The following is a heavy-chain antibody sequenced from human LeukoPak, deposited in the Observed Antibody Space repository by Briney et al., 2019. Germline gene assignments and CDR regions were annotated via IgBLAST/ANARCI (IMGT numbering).Heavy chain of an antibody. CDR3: ARHGPVVGLWFGELLGSNWFDP. CDR1: GGSISSYY. CDR2: IYYSGST. J-gene: IGHJ5*02. D-gene: IGHD3-10*01. Sequence: PSGTLSLTCTVSGGSISSYYWSWIRQPPGKGLEWIGYIYYSGSTNYNPSLKSRVTISVDTSKNQFSLKLSSVTAADTAVSYCARHGPVVGLWFGELLGSNWFDPWGQGTLVTVSS. V-gene: IGHV4-59*08.